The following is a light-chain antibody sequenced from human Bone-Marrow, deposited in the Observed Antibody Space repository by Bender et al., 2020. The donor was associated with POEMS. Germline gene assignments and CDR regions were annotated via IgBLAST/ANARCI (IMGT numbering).Light chain of an antibody. V-gene: IGLV3-21*02. CDR2: DDS. CDR3: QVWDSSSDLWV. CDR1: NIRRQS. J-gene: IGLJ3*02. Sequence: SYVLTQTPSVSVAPGQTATVTCGGNNIRRQSVHWYQQKPGRAPVLVVSDDSDRPSGIPERFSGSNSGNTATLTISRVGAGDEADFYCQVWDSSSDLWVFGGGTKLTVL.